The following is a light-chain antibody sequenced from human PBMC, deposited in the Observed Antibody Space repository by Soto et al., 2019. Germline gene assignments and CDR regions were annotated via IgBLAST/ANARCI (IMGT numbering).Light chain of an antibody. CDR3: QNYSSVPV. V-gene: IGKV1-27*01. Sequence: DIQMTQSPTSLSASVGDRVTITCRASQDIRNFVAWYQQKPGEAPKLLIYAASTWQSGVPSRFSGSGSGTDFPLTINRLQPEDVATYSCQNYSSVPVFGPGTKVEIK. J-gene: IGKJ3*01. CDR1: QDIRNF. CDR2: AAS.